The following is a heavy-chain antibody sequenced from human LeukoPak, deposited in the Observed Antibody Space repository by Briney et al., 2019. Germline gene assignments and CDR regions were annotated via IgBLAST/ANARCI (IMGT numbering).Heavy chain of an antibody. V-gene: IGHV4-39*02. CDR3: ARDLPGQYGFDI. J-gene: IGHJ3*02. CDR1: GDSISTSNSY. Sequence: PSETLSLTCTVSGDSISTSNSYWGWIRQPPGKGLEWIGSIYYSGNTYYNASLKSRVTISVDTSKNQFSLKFTSVTAADTAVYYCARDLPGQYGFDIWGQGTMVTVSS. D-gene: IGHD1-14*01. CDR2: IYYSGNT.